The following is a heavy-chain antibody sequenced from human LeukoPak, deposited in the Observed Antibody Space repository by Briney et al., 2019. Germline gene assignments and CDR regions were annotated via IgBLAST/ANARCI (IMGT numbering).Heavy chain of an antibody. D-gene: IGHD3-10*01. Sequence: ASVKVSCKVSGYTLTELSMHWVRQAPGKGLEWMGGFDPEDGETIYAQKFQGRVTMTEDTSTDTAYMELSSLRSEDTAVYYCARLTMVRGVIIKSYYYYGMDVWGQGTTVTVSS. V-gene: IGHV1-24*01. J-gene: IGHJ6*02. CDR1: GYTLTELS. CDR3: ARLTMVRGVIIKSYYYYGMDV. CDR2: FDPEDGET.